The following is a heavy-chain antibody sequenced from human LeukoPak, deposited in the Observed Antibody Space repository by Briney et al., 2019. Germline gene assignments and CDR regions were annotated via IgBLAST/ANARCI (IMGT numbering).Heavy chain of an antibody. J-gene: IGHJ4*02. CDR2: IIPIFGTA. Sequence: ASVKVSCKASGGTFSSYAISWVRQAPGQGLEWTGGIIPIFGTANYAQKFQGRVTITADESTSTAYMELSSLRSEDTAVYYCARDPNYERFDYWGQGTLVTVSS. D-gene: IGHD1-7*01. V-gene: IGHV1-69*13. CDR3: ARDPNYERFDY. CDR1: GGTFSSYA.